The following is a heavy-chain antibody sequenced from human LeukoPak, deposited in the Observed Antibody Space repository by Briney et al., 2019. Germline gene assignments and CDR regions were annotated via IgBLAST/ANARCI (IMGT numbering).Heavy chain of an antibody. CDR3: AREHSSSCPDS. J-gene: IGHJ5*01. V-gene: IGHV3-21*01. D-gene: IGHD6-13*01. Sequence: PGGSLRLSCAASGFTFSSYSMNWVRQAPGKGLEWVSSISSSSSYIYYADSVKGRFTISRDNSKNTLYLQMNSLRVEDTALYYCAREHSSSCPDSWGQGTLVTVSS. CDR2: ISSSSSYI. CDR1: GFTFSSYS.